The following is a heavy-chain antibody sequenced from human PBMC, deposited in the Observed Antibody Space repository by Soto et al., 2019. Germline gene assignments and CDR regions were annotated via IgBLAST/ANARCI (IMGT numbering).Heavy chain of an antibody. CDR1: GGSFSGYY. J-gene: IGHJ3*02. Sequence: PSETLSLTCAVYGGSFSGYYWSWIRQPPGKGLEWIGEINHSGSTDYNPSLKSRVTISVDTSKNQFSLKLSSVTAADTAVYYCASVPAYIAAAGTGAFDIWGQGTMVTVSS. V-gene: IGHV4-34*01. CDR2: INHSGST. D-gene: IGHD6-13*01. CDR3: ASVPAYIAAAGTGAFDI.